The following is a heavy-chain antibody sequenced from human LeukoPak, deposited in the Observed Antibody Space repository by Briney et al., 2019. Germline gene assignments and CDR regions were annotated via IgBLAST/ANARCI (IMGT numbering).Heavy chain of an antibody. CDR1: GYSFTSYW. J-gene: IGHJ4*02. Sequence: GESLKISCKGSGYSFTSYWIGWVRQMPGKGLEWMGIIHSGDSDIRYSPSFQGQVTISADKSINTAYLQWSSLKASDTAMYYCARRVVTIVGTFDYWGQGTLVTVSS. CDR3: ARRVVTIVGTFDY. V-gene: IGHV5-51*01. D-gene: IGHD5-12*01. CDR2: IHSGDSDI.